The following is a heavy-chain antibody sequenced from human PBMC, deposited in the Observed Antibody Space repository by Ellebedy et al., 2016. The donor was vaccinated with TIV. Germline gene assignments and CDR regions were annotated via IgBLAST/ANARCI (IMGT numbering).Heavy chain of an antibody. Sequence: SVKVSCXASGGTFSSYAISWVRQAPGQGLEWMGGIIPIFGTANYAQKFQGRVTITADESTSTAYMELSSLRSEDTAVYYCARDAGDGIAVAGTLEDDWGQGTLVTVSS. D-gene: IGHD6-19*01. CDR1: GGTFSSYA. V-gene: IGHV1-69*13. J-gene: IGHJ4*02. CDR2: IIPIFGTA. CDR3: ARDAGDGIAVAGTLEDD.